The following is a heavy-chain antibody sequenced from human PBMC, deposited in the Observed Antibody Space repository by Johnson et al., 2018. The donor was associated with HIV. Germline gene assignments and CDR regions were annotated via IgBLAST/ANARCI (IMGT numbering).Heavy chain of an antibody. CDR3: ARDVGGWGYRHAFDM. Sequence: QEQLVESGGGVVQPGRSLRLSCAASGFTFSSYGMHWVRQAPGKGLEWVAVIWYDGSNKYYADSVKGRFTISRDNSKNTLYLQMNSLRAEDTALYYCARDVGGWGYRHAFDMWGQGTMVTVSS. CDR1: GFTFSSYG. D-gene: IGHD5-12*01. J-gene: IGHJ3*02. V-gene: IGHV3-33*01. CDR2: IWYDGSNK.